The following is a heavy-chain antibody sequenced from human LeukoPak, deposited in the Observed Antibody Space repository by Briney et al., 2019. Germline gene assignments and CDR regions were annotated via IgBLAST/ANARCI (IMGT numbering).Heavy chain of an antibody. CDR2: IYYSGST. Sequence: SQTLSLTCTVSGGSISSGDYYGSWIRQPPGKGLEWIGYIYYSGSTYYNPSLKSRVTISVDTSKNQFSLKLSSVTAADTAVYYCARTTYYYDSSGYFTFDYWGQGTLVTVSS. J-gene: IGHJ4*02. V-gene: IGHV4-30-4*08. D-gene: IGHD3-22*01. CDR3: ARTTYYYDSSGYFTFDY. CDR1: GGSISSGDYY.